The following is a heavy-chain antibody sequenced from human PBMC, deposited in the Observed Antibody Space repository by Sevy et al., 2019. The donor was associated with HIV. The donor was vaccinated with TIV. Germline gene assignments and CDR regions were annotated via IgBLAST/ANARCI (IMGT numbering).Heavy chain of an antibody. CDR3: SREAAAGYFDY. CDR1: GFTLSDYY. J-gene: IGHJ4*02. D-gene: IGHD6-13*01. V-gene: IGHV3-11*01. Sequence: GGSLRLSCTASGFTLSDYYMSWIRQAPGKGLEWVSYISSSGSTIYYADSVKGRFTISRDNAKNSLYLQMNSLRAEDTAVYYCSREAAAGYFDYWGQGTLVTVSS. CDR2: ISSSGSTI.